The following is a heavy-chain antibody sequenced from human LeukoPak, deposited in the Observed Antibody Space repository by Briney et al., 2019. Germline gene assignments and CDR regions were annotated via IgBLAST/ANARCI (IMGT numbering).Heavy chain of an antibody. Sequence: ASVKVSCKTSGYTFTSFHINRVRQATGQGLEWMGWMNPYSGDRGYAQKFQGRVSITSDTSISTAYMELSSLRSDDTAVCFCARTTSFTASGYDYWGQGTLVTVSS. CDR2: MNPYSGDR. CDR1: GYTFTSFH. J-gene: IGHJ4*02. CDR3: ARTTSFTASGYDY. V-gene: IGHV1-8*03. D-gene: IGHD6-25*01.